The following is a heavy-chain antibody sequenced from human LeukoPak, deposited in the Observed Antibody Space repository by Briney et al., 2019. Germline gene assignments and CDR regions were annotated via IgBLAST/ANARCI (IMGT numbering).Heavy chain of an antibody. J-gene: IGHJ4*02. V-gene: IGHV4-4*07. CDR2: IYISGST. CDR1: GDSISNYY. D-gene: IGHD3-10*01. CDR3: ARVSLVRGAPDYYFDY. Sequence: SETLSLTCTVSGDSISNYYWSWNRQPAGKGLEWIGRIYISGSTNYNPSLKSRVTMSVDASKNQFSLKLSSVTAADTAVYYCARVSLVRGAPDYYFDYWGQGTLVTVSS.